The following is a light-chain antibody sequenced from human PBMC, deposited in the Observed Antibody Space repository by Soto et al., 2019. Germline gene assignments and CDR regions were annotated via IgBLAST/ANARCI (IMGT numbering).Light chain of an antibody. CDR2: GAS. CDR3: QQYGSSPWT. V-gene: IGKV3-20*01. Sequence: EIVLTQSPATLSLSPEEGATLSCRASQSVSSTFLAWYQHKPGRPPRLLIYGASGRATDIPDRFSGGGSGTDFTLTIIRLEPEDFAVYYCQQYGSSPWTFGQGTKVDIK. J-gene: IGKJ1*01. CDR1: QSVSSTF.